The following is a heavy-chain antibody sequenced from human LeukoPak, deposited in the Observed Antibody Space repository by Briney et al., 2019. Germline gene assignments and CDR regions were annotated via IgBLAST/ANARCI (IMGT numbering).Heavy chain of an antibody. D-gene: IGHD6-19*01. Sequence: ASVTVSCKASGYTFTTHYMHWVRQAPGQGLEWMGLINPSGGTTNYAQKFQGRVTMTRDTSTTTLYMELSSLISEDTAVYYCARGRPGSGWSFDYWGQGTLVTVSS. J-gene: IGHJ4*02. CDR1: GYTFTTHY. V-gene: IGHV1-46*01. CDR3: ARGRPGSGWSFDY. CDR2: INPSGGTT.